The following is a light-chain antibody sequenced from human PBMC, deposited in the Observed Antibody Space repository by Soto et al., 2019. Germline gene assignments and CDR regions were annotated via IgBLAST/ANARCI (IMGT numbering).Light chain of an antibody. Sequence: DIQLTQSPSFLSASVGDRVTTTCRASQDIANYLAWYQQKPGKAPKFLIYATSTFQSGLPSRFSGSGSGTEFTLTISSLQPEDFATYCCQQVNSYPLTFGGGTKVEIK. CDR3: QQVNSYPLT. J-gene: IGKJ4*01. V-gene: IGKV1-9*01. CDR2: ATS. CDR1: QDIANY.